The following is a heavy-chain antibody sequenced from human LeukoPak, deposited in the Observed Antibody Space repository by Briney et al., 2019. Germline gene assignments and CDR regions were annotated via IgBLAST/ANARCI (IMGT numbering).Heavy chain of an antibody. CDR2: FSNNGGNT. D-gene: IGHD6-13*01. J-gene: IGHJ4*02. CDR1: GFTFSNYV. CDR3: VKAAGSWYGYFDY. V-gene: IGHV3-64D*08. Sequence: GGSLRLSCSASGFTFSNYVIHWVRQAPGKGLEYVSTFSNNGGNTNYADSVKGRFAISRDNSKNTVYLQMSSLRAEDTAVYYCVKAAGSWYGYFDYWGQGTLVSAS.